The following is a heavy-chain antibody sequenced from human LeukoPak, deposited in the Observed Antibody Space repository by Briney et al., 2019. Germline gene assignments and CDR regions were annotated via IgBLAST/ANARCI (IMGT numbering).Heavy chain of an antibody. CDR2: IRYDGSNK. V-gene: IGHV3-30*02. CDR3: AKGGAAGIEPFDY. CDR1: GFTFSSYG. J-gene: IGHJ4*02. D-gene: IGHD6-13*01. Sequence: GESLRLSCAASGFTFSSYGMHWVRQAPGKGLEWVAFIRYDGSNKYYADSVKGRFTISRDNSKNTLYLQMNSLRAEDTAVYYCAKGGAAGIEPFDYWGQGTLVTVSS.